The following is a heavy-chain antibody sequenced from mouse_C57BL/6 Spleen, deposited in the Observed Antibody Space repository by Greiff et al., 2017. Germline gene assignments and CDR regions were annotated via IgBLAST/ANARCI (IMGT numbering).Heavy chain of an antibody. J-gene: IGHJ4*01. CDR1: GYTFTSYW. CDR2: IYPGSGST. Sequence: QVQLQQPGAELVKPGASVKMSCKASGYTFTSYWITWVKQRPGQGLEWIGDIYPGSGSTNYNEKFKSKATLTVDTSSSTAYMQLSSLTSEDSAVYYCASYPYYGSPYYAMDYWGQGTSVTVSS. V-gene: IGHV1-55*01. D-gene: IGHD1-1*01. CDR3: ASYPYYGSPYYAMDY.